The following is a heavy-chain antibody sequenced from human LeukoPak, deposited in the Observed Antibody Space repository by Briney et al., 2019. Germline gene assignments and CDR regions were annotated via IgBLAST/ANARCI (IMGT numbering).Heavy chain of an antibody. D-gene: IGHD6-19*01. V-gene: IGHV4-38-2*02. CDR2: VYHSASA. CDR1: NYFISSGYY. Sequence: PSETLSLTCTVSNYFISSGYYWGWIRQPPGKGLEWIGNVYHSASAYYNPSLKSRVTISVDTSKNQFSLKLSSVTAADTALYYCARVGSQWLGAFNWYFDLWGRGTLVTVSS. J-gene: IGHJ2*01. CDR3: ARVGSQWLGAFNWYFDL.